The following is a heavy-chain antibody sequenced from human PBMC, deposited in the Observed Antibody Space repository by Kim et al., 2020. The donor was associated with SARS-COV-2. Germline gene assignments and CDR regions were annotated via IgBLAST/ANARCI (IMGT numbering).Heavy chain of an antibody. J-gene: IGHJ5*02. CDR1: GGSISSSSYY. D-gene: IGHD6-19*01. CDR2: IYYSGST. V-gene: IGHV4-39*01. CDR3: ARSKGQWLVPDGGWFDP. Sequence: SETLSLTCTVSGGSISSSSYYWGWIRQPPGKGLEWIGSIYYSGSTYYNPSLKSRVTISVDTSKNQFSLKLSSVTAADTAVYYCARSKGQWLVPDGGWFDPWGQGTLVTVSS.